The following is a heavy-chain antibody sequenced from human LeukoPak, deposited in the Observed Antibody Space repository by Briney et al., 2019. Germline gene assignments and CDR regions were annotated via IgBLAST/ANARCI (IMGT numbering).Heavy chain of an antibody. CDR1: GFSFSTYA. Sequence: GGSLRLSCAASGFSFSTYAMNWVRQGPGKGLEWVATISGSGYTTYYADSVKGRFTISRGNSKNRLYMQMNSLRAEDTALYYCAKGAYDYIEMGYFDSWGQGTLVTVSS. J-gene: IGHJ4*02. V-gene: IGHV3-23*01. CDR2: ISGSGYTT. CDR3: AKGAYDYIEMGYFDS. D-gene: IGHD5-12*01.